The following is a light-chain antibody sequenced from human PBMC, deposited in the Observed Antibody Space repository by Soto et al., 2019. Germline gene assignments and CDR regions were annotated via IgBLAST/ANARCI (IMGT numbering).Light chain of an antibody. Sequence: EIVLTQSPGTLSLSPGERATLSCRASQSVSSSYLAWYQQKPGQAPRLLIYGASSRATVIPDRFSGSGSGTDFTLTISRLEPEDVALYYCQQYGSSRTFGQGTKVEIK. CDR2: GAS. CDR1: QSVSSSY. J-gene: IGKJ1*01. V-gene: IGKV3-20*01. CDR3: QQYGSSRT.